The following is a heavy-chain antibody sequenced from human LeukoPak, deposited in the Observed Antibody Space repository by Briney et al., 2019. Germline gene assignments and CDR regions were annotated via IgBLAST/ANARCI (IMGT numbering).Heavy chain of an antibody. CDR3: AREVYGMDV. CDR1: GGSISSYY. CDR2: IYYSGST. J-gene: IGHJ6*02. V-gene: IGHV4-59*01. Sequence: SETLSLTCTVSGGSISSYYWSWIRRPPGKGLEWIGYIYYSGSTNYNPSLKSRVTISVDTSKNQFSLKLSSVTAADTAVYYCAREVYGMDVWGQGTTVTVSS.